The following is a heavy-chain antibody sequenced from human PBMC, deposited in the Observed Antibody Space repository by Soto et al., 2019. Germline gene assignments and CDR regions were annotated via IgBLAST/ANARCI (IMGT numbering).Heavy chain of an antibody. J-gene: IGHJ5*02. Sequence: SETLSLTCTVSGASISGYYWSWIRKSAGKGLEWIGRIYATGTTDYNPSPKSRVMMSVDTSKKQFSLRLRSVTAADTAVYYCVRDGTKTLRDWFDPWGQGISVTVSS. V-gene: IGHV4-4*07. CDR3: VRDGTKTLRDWFDP. CDR1: GASISGYY. CDR2: IYATGTT. D-gene: IGHD1-1*01.